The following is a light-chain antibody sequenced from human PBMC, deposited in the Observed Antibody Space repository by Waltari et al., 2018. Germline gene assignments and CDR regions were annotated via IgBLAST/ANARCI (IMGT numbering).Light chain of an antibody. V-gene: IGLV1-51*01. J-gene: IGLJ3*02. CDR3: VTWDGSLSAL. Sequence: QSVLTQPPSVSAAPGQKVTLSCSGSSSDIGNNYVSWYQQLPGTAPKLLIYDNNKRPSGIPDRFSGSQSGTSATLGITGLQTGDEADYYCVTWDGSLSALFGGGTKLTVL. CDR2: DNN. CDR1: SSDIGNNY.